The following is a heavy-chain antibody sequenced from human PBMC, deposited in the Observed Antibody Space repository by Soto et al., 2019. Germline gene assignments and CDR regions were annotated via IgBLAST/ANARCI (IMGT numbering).Heavy chain of an antibody. V-gene: IGHV5-51*01. CDR1: GYSFTSYW. Sequence: GESLKISCKGSGYSFTSYWIGWVRQMPGKGLEWMGVIYPGDSDTRYSPSFQGQVTISADNSISTAYLQWSSLKASDTAMYYCARSTTGTTLGFDYWGQGTLVTVSS. D-gene: IGHD1-1*01. J-gene: IGHJ4*02. CDR2: IYPGDSDT. CDR3: ARSTTGTTLGFDY.